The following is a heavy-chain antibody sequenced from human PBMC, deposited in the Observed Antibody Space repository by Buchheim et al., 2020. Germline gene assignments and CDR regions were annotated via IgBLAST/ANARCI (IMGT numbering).Heavy chain of an antibody. CDR1: GFNFSIYA. CDR2: FSGSGGGT. CDR3: AKRTDVGDWGFDH. Sequence: EVQLLESGGGLVQPGGSLRLPCAASGFNFSIYAMTWVRQAPGKGLEWVSSFSGSGGGTYYADSVKGRFTISRDNSKNTLYLQMDIMRVEDTAVYYCAKRTDVGDWGFDHWGQGTL. J-gene: IGHJ4*02. D-gene: IGHD3-16*01. V-gene: IGHV3-23*01.